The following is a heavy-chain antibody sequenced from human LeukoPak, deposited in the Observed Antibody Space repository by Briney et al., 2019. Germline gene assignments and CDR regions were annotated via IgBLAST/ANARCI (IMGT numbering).Heavy chain of an antibody. CDR2: ISGSGGST. CDR1: GFTFSSYA. CDR3: AKRVGSVPPATTPFYFDC. D-gene: IGHD4-11*01. Sequence: PGGSLRLSCAASGFTFSSYAMSWVRQAPGKGLEWVSTISGSGGSTYYADSVKGRSTISRDNSKNTLYLQMNSLRADDTAVYYCAKRVGSVPPATTPFYFDCWGQGTLLTVSS. V-gene: IGHV3-23*01. J-gene: IGHJ4*02.